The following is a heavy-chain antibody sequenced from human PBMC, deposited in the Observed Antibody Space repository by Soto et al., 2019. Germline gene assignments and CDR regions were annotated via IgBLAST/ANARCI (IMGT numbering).Heavy chain of an antibody. J-gene: IGHJ4*02. Sequence: VHLLESGGGLVQPGGSLKLSCATSGVGFSNYGMSWVRQAPGKGLEWVSGISASGDSTYSADPVKGRFTISGDNSKRTLYLQMNSLRSEDTPIYYCATDPRGPDYWGQGTQVTVS. CDR2: ISASGDST. V-gene: IGHV3-23*01. CDR1: GVGFSNYG. CDR3: ATDPRGPDY.